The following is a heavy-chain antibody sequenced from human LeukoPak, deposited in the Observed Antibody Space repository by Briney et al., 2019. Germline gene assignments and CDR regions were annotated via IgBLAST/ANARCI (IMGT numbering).Heavy chain of an antibody. CDR1: GGSISPYY. D-gene: IGHD3-3*02. J-gene: IGHJ6*03. V-gene: IGHV4-59*01. Sequence: MPSETLSLTCTVAGGSISPYYWSWIRQPPGKGLEWLAYIYYSGSTNYNPSLKSRVTISVDTSKNQFSLKLSSVTAADTAVYYCARAFYPGYYSYMAVWGKGTTVTVSS. CDR3: ARAFYPGYYSYMAV. CDR2: IYYSGST.